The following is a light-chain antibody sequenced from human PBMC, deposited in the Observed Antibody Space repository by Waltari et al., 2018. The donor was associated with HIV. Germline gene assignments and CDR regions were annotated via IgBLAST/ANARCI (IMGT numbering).Light chain of an antibody. CDR3: SAWDDSLRGPV. CDR2: TDN. Sequence: QSVLTQPPSASGTPGPRVTISSSGGRSNIEGYSVHWYQQPPGTAPKLLSFTDNQRPSGVPDRFSGSKSGTSASLAISGLQSEDEAEYYCSAWDDSLRGPVFGGGTKLTVL. J-gene: IGLJ2*01. CDR1: RSNIEGYS. V-gene: IGLV1-44*01.